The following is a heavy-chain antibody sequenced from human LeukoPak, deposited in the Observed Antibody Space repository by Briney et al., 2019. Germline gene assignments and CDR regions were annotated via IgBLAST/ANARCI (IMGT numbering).Heavy chain of an antibody. CDR3: ARALGGSTSCYVRCGFDY. J-gene: IGHJ4*02. CDR2: ISYDGSNK. D-gene: IGHD2-2*01. Sequence: GGSLRLSCAASGFTFSSYAMHWVRQAPGKGLEWVAVISYDGSNKYYADSVKGRFTISRDNSKNTLYLQMNSLRAEDTAVYYCARALGGSTSCYVRCGFDYWGQGTLVTVSS. V-gene: IGHV3-30*04. CDR1: GFTFSSYA.